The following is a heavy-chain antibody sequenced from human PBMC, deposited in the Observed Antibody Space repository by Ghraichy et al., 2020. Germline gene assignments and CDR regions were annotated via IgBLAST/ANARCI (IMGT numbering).Heavy chain of an antibody. CDR3: ASSLTVDTYYYGMDV. Sequence: ETLSLTCAASGFTVSSNYMSWVRQAPGKGLEWVSVIYSGGSTYYADSVKGRFTISRDNSKNTLYLQMNSLRAEDTAVYYCASSLTVDTYYYGMDVWGQGTTVTVSS. J-gene: IGHJ6*02. V-gene: IGHV3-53*01. CDR2: IYSGGST. CDR1: GFTVSSNY. D-gene: IGHD5-18*01.